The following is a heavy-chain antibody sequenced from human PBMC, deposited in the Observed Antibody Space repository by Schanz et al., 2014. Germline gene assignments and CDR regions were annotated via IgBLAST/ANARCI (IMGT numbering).Heavy chain of an antibody. V-gene: IGHV3-9*01. D-gene: IGHD3-10*01. CDR1: GFIFEDYA. J-gene: IGHJ4*02. CDR3: AKDILKYTLSGVHS. CDR2: ISWNSYSL. Sequence: EVQLVESGGGLVQPGRSLRLSCAASGFIFEDYAMYWVRQAPGKGLEWVSGISWNSYSLLYADSVQGRFTISRDNAKNSLYLQMNSLRHDDTAFYYCAKDILKYTLSGVHSWGQGTLVTVSS.